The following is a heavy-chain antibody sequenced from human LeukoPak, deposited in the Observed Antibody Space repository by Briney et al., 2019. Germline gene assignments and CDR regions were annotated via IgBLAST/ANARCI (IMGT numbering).Heavy chain of an antibody. V-gene: IGHV1-18*01. CDR3: ARVGLYSSGWYGDY. CDR2: ISAYNGNT. D-gene: IGHD6-19*01. J-gene: IGHJ4*02. CDR1: GGTFSSYA. Sequence: ASVKVSCKASGGTFSSYAISWVRQAPGQGLEWMGWISAYNGNTNYAQKLQGRVTMTTDTSTSTAYMELRSLRSDDTAVYYCARVGLYSSGWYGDYWDQGTLVPVSS.